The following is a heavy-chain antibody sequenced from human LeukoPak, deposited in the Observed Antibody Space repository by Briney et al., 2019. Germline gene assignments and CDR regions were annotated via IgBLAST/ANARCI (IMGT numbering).Heavy chain of an antibody. CDR2: INHSGST. CDR1: GGSFSGYY. D-gene: IGHD5-24*01. J-gene: IGHJ3*02. V-gene: IGHV4-34*01. Sequence: PSETLSLTCAVYGGSFSGYYWSWIRQPPGKGLEWIGEINHSGSTNHNPSLKSRVTISVDTSKNQFSLKLSSVTAADTAVYYCARRDGYNRAFDIWGQGTMVTVSS. CDR3: ARRDGYNRAFDI.